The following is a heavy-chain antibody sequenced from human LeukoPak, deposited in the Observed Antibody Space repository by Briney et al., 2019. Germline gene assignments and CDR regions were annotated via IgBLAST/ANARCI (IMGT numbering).Heavy chain of an antibody. CDR2: INPNSGGT. Sequence: ASVKVSCKASGCTFTGYYMHWVRQAPGQGLEWMGWINPNSGGTNYAQKFQGRVTMTRDTSISTAYMELSRLRSDDTAVYYCARGPYDTSDWYFDLWGRGTLVTVSS. CDR3: ARGPYDTSDWYFDL. V-gene: IGHV1-2*02. D-gene: IGHD3-22*01. J-gene: IGHJ2*01. CDR1: GCTFTGYY.